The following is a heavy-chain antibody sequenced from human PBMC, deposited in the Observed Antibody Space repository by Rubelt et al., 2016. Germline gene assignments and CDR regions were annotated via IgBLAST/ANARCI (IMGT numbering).Heavy chain of an antibody. CDR2: IFWNGDV. V-gene: IGHV2-5*01. CDR1: GFSLTTIGVG. CDR3: AHRMDDSSWYVGCFDF. D-gene: IGHD6-13*01. J-gene: IGHJ4*02. Sequence: QTTLKESGPTLVEPTQTLTLTCTFSGFSLTTIGVGVGWIRQPPGKALEWLALIFWNGDVRYSPSLKNRLTITKATSKNQVVLTLTNMDPVDTATYYCAHRMDDSSWYVGCFDFWGQGTLVTVSS.